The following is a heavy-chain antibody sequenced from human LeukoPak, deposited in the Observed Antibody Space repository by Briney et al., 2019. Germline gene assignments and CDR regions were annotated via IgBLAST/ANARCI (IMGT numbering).Heavy chain of an antibody. Sequence: SETLSLTCAVYGGSFNVYYWSWIRQPPGKGLEWIGEINHSGSTHYNPSLKSRVTLSVDTSKNQFSLKLSSVTAADTAVYYCARDPAPHSSSSFWERVKNYYYYMDVWGKGTTVTVSS. V-gene: IGHV4-34*01. CDR3: ARDPAPHSSSSFWERVKNYYYYMDV. CDR1: GGSFNVYY. CDR2: INHSGST. D-gene: IGHD6-6*01. J-gene: IGHJ6*03.